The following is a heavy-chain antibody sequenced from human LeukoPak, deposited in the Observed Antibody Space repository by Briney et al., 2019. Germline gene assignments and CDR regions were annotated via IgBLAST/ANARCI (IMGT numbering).Heavy chain of an antibody. D-gene: IGHD2-2*01. V-gene: IGHV1-18*01. CDR1: GYTFTSYG. CDR2: ISAYNGNT. CDR3: ARDKEGHCSSTSCYRGDNWFDP. J-gene: IGHJ5*02. Sequence: GASVKVSCKASGYTFTSYGISWVRQAPGQGLEWMGWISAYNGNTNYAQKLQGRVTMTTDTSTSTAYMELRSLRSDDTAVYYCARDKEGHCSSTSCYRGDNWFDPWGQGTLVTVSS.